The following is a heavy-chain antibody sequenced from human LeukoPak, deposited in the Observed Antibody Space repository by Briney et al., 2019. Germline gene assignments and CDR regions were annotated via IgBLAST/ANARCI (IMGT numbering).Heavy chain of an antibody. CDR1: GFTFSYYA. CDR2: ISSDGSDK. V-gene: IGHV3-30*14. CDR3: VTYCSSTSCYPRGFDT. J-gene: IGHJ3*02. Sequence: GGSLRLSCAASGFTFSYYAMHWVRQAPGKGLEWVAFISSDGSDKYYADSMKGRFTISRDNSKNTLYLQMSSLRTEDTAVYYCVTYCSSTSCYPRGFDTWGQGTMVTVSS. D-gene: IGHD2-2*01.